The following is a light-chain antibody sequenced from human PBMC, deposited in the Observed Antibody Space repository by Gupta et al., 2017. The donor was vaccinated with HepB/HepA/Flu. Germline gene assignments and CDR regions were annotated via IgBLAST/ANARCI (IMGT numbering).Light chain of an antibody. CDR1: QDIRND. V-gene: IGKV1-6*01. CDR2: AAS. J-gene: IGKJ1*01. Sequence: AIQMTQSPSSLSASVGHRVTIPLRASQDIRNDVGWYQQKPGKAPKLLIYAASRLESGVPSRFSGSGSDTDFTLTISSLQPEDFATYYCLQYYNYPRTFGQGTKVEIK. CDR3: LQYYNYPRT.